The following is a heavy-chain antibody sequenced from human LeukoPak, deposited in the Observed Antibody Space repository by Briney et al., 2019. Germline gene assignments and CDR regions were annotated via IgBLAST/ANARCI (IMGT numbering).Heavy chain of an antibody. J-gene: IGHJ4*02. CDR1: GFTFSSYA. CDR3: VKDDCSNSWYYFAS. D-gene: IGHD2-2*01. CDR2: ISGSGGST. V-gene: IGHV3-23*01. Sequence: PGGSLRLSCAASGFTFSSYAMSWVRQAPGKGLEWVSAISGSGGSTYYADSVKGRFTISRDNSKNTLYLQMSSLRGEDTAMYYCVKDDCSNSWYYFASWGQGTQVTVSS.